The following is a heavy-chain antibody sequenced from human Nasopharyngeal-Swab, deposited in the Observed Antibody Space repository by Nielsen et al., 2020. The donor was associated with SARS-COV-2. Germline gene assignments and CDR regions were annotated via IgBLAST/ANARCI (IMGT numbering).Heavy chain of an antibody. CDR2: ISYDGSNK. D-gene: IGHD3-10*01. V-gene: IGHV3-30-3*01. CDR3: ASTYGSGSLDAFDI. J-gene: IGHJ3*02. Sequence: WIRQPPGKGLEWVAVISYDGSNKYYADSVKGRFTISRDNSKNTLYLQMNILRAEDTAVYYCASTYGSGSLDAFDIWGQGTMVTVSS.